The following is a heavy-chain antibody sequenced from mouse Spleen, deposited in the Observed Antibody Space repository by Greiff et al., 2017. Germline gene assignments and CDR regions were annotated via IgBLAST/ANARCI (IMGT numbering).Heavy chain of an antibody. CDR3: ARSVITTVEYYFDY. CDR1: GFNIKDYY. CDR2: IDPEDGET. J-gene: IGHJ2*01. Sequence: EVQLVESGAELVKPGASVKLSCTASGFNIKDYYMHWVKQRTEQGLEWIGRIDPEDGETKYAPKFQGKATITADTSSNTAYLQLSSLTSEDTAVYYCARSVITTVEYYFDYWGQGTTLTVSS. V-gene: IGHV14-2*01. D-gene: IGHD1-1*01.